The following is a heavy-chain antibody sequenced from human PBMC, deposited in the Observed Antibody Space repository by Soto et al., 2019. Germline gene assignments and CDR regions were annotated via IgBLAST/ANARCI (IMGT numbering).Heavy chain of an antibody. J-gene: IGHJ6*01. Sequence: GASVKVSCKASGYTFTSYAMHWVRQAPGQRLEWMGWINAGNGNTKYSQKFQGRVTITRDTSASTAYMELSSLRSEDTAVYYCASYGGAAYYYYYGIVVWGQGTTVTV. D-gene: IGHD6-25*01. CDR2: INAGNGNT. CDR3: ASYGGAAYYYYYGIVV. CDR1: GYTFTSYA. V-gene: IGHV1-3*01.